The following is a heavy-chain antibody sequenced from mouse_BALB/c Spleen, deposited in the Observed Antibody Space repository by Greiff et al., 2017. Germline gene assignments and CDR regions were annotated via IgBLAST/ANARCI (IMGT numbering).Heavy chain of an antibody. V-gene: IGHV5-6-5*01. J-gene: IGHJ4*01. CDR1: GFTFSSYA. CDR2: ISSGGST. CDR3: ARRGDYRYNYAMDY. Sequence: EVHLVESGGGLVKPGGSLKLSCAASGFTFSSYAMSWVRQTPEKRLEWVASISSGGSTYYPDSVKGRFTISRDNARNILYLQMSSLRSEDTAMYYCARRGDYRYNYAMDYWGQGTSVTVSS. D-gene: IGHD2-14*01.